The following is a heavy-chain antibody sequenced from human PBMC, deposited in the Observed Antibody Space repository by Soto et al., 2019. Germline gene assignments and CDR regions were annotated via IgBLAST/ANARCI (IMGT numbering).Heavy chain of an antibody. Sequence: QVQLVESGGGVVQPGRSLRLSCEASGFIFTAYALHRVRQAPGKGLEWVAVISYDGSNEYYADSVQGRFTISRDDSKNTLFLQMNRLRPEDTAVYYCTRGSGLHDYWGQGTLVTVSS. CDR2: ISYDGSNE. CDR3: TRGSGLHDY. D-gene: IGHD3-10*01. V-gene: IGHV3-30-3*01. CDR1: GFIFTAYA. J-gene: IGHJ4*02.